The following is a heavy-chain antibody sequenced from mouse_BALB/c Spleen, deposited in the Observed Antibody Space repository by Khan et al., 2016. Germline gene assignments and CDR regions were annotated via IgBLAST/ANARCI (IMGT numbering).Heavy chain of an antibody. J-gene: IGHJ3*01. D-gene: IGHD1-1*01. CDR1: GFNIKDTY. CDR3: ARSPIYYYGPWFAY. V-gene: IGHV14-3*02. CDR2: IDPANGNT. Sequence: VQLQQPGAELVKPGASVKLSCTASGFNIKDTYMHWVKQRPEQGLEWIGRIDPANGNTKYDPKFQGKATITADTSSNTAYLQLSSLTSEDTAVYYCARSPIYYYGPWFAYWGQGTLVTVSA.